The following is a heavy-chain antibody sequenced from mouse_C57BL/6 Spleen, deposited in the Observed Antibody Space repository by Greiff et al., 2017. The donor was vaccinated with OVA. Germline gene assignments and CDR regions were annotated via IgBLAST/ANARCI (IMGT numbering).Heavy chain of an antibody. J-gene: IGHJ2*01. D-gene: IGHD2-4*01. CDR2: IYPGDGDH. CDR1: GYAFSSSW. V-gene: IGHV1-82*01. CDR3: ARRNDFLDY. Sequence: QVQLQQSGPELVKPGASVKLSCKASGYAFSSSWMNWVKQRPGKGLEWIGGIYPGDGDHNYNGKLKGKAPLTADKSSSTAYMQLRSLTSEDSAVYFCARRNDFLDYWGQGTTLTVSS.